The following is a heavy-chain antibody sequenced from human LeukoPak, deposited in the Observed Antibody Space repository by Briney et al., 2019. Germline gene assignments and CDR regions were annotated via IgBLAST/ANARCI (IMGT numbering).Heavy chain of an antibody. J-gene: IGHJ5*02. D-gene: IGHD6-13*01. CDR3: AKDRGKAAAGWLDP. Sequence: GGSLRLSCAASGFTFRNHGMSWVRQAPGKGLDWVSAISYDGISTFYADSVKGRFTISRDNSYNTLYLQMNTLRAEDTAIYYCAKDRGKAAAGWLDPWGQGCLVTVSS. CDR1: GFTFRNHG. CDR2: ISYDGIST. V-gene: IGHV3-23*01.